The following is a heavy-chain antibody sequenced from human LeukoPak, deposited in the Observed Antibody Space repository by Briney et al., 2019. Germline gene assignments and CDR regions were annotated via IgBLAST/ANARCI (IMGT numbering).Heavy chain of an antibody. CDR1: GGSFSGYY. Sequence: PSETLSLTCAVYGGSFSGYYWSWIRQPPGKGLEWIGEINHSGSTNYNPSLKSRVTISVDTSKNQFSLQLNSVTPEDTAVYYCARVDWLLYSFDPWGQGTLVTVSS. CDR2: INHSGST. V-gene: IGHV4-34*01. CDR3: ARVDWLLYSFDP. D-gene: IGHD3-9*01. J-gene: IGHJ5*02.